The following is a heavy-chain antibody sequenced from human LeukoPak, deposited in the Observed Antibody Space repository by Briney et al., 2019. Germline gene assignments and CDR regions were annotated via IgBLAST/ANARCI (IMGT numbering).Heavy chain of an antibody. V-gene: IGHV4-61*02. CDR2: FYTSGGT. J-gene: IGHJ3*02. CDR3: ARDKGIVGATNEPDAFDI. CDR1: GGSISSGTYY. D-gene: IGHD1-26*01. Sequence: SQTLSLICTVSGGSISSGTYYWDWIRQPAGKGLEWIGRFYTSGGTNYNPSLKSRVTISVETSKNQVSLKLSSVTAADTAVYYCARDKGIVGATNEPDAFDIWGQGTMVTVSS.